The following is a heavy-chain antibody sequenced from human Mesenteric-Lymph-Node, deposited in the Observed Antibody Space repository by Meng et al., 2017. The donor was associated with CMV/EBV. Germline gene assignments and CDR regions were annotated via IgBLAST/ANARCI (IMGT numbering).Heavy chain of an antibody. J-gene: IGHJ6*02. V-gene: IGHV4-61*01. D-gene: IGHD3-16*01. CDR3: AVAPEADALGYYGMDV. CDR1: GGSVSSGSYF. Sequence: SETLSLTCTVSGGSVSSGSYFWSWIRQPPGKGLEWIGYIYYSGSTSYNPSLKSRVTISVDTSKNQFSLKLTSVTAADTAVYYCAVAPEADALGYYGMDVWGQGTTVTVSS. CDR2: IYYSGST.